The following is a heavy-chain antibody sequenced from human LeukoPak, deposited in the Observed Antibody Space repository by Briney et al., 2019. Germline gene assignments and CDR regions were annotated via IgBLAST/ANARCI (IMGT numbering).Heavy chain of an antibody. CDR2: INHSGST. Sequence: SETLSLTCAVYGGSFSGYYWSWIRQPPGKGLEWIGEINHSGSTNYNPSLKSRVTISVDTSKNQFSLKLSSVTAADTAVYYCARSPLFYQLPSFDYWGQRTLVTVSS. V-gene: IGHV4-34*01. D-gene: IGHD2-2*01. CDR3: ARSPLFYQLPSFDY. J-gene: IGHJ4*02. CDR1: GGSFSGYY.